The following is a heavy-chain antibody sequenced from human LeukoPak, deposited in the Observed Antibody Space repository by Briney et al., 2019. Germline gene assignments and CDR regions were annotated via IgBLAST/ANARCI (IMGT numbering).Heavy chain of an antibody. CDR1: GGSISTYNW. CDR2: IFHSGIT. Sequence: SSGTLSLTCAASGGSISTYNWWSWVRQPPGQGLEWIGEIFHSGITNYNPSLKSRVTISVDTSKNQFSLKLSSVTAADTAVYYCARDGVPEGGQFDYWGQGTLVTVSS. CDR3: ARDGVPEGGQFDY. V-gene: IGHV4-4*02. J-gene: IGHJ4*02. D-gene: IGHD3-10*01.